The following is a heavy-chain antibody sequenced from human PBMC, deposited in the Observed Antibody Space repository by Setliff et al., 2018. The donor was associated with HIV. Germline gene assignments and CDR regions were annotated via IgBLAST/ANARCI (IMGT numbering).Heavy chain of an antibody. D-gene: IGHD6-19*01. V-gene: IGHV1-46*01. CDR3: ARLGSGWSDSYYYAMDI. CDR2: INPSGGST. J-gene: IGHJ6*02. CDR1: GYIFISYY. Sequence: ASVKVSCKASGYIFISYYMHWVRQAPGQGLEWMGIINPSGGSTSYPQKFQGRVTMTRDTSTSTAYMELRSLRSDDTAVYFCARLGSGWSDSYYYAMDIWGQGTTVTVSS.